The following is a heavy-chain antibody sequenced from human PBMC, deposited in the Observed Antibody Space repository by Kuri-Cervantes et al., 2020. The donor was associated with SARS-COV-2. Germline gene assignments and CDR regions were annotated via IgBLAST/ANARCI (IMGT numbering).Heavy chain of an antibody. CDR2: LYRSGST. CDR1: GHSISSGYY. V-gene: IGHV4-38-2*01. CDR3: ARAYGDSGVTDY. D-gene: IGHD4-17*01. Sequence: SDILSLTFAVSGHSISSGYYWGWIRQSPGKGLEWIGSLYRSGSTYYNPSLKSRVTISAYTSKNQFSLKLSSVTAADTAVYYCARAYGDSGVTDYWGQGTLVTVSS. J-gene: IGHJ4*02.